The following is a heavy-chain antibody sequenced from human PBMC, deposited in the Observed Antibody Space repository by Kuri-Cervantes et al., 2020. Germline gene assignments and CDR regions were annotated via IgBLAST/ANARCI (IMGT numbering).Heavy chain of an antibody. V-gene: IGHV1-69*06. Sequence: SVKVSCKASGGTFSSYAISWVRQAPGQGLEWMGGIIPIFGTAIYAQKFQGRVTMTEDTSTDTAYMDLSSLRSEDTAKYYCAAAIAATLFDYWGQGTLVTVSS. CDR3: AAAIAATLFDY. J-gene: IGHJ4*02. D-gene: IGHD6-13*01. CDR1: GGTFSSYA. CDR2: IIPIFGTA.